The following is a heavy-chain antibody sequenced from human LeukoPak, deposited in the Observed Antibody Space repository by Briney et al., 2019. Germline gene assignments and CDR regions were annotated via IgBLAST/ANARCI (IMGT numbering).Heavy chain of an antibody. Sequence: GASVKVSCKASGYTFTGYYMHWVRQAPGQGLECMGWINPNSGGTNYAQKFQGRVTMTRDTSISTAYMELSRLRSDDTAVYYCAREGKQLVLGWFDPWGQGTLVTVSS. CDR1: GYTFTGYY. J-gene: IGHJ5*02. CDR3: AREGKQLVLGWFDP. D-gene: IGHD6-13*01. V-gene: IGHV1-2*02. CDR2: INPNSGGT.